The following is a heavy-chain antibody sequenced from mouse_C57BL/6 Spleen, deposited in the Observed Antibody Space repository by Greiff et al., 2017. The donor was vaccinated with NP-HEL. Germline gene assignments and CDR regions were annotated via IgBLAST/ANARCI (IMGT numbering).Heavy chain of an antibody. CDR3: TREGYGSSPDY. CDR2: ISSGGDYI. V-gene: IGHV5-9-1*02. D-gene: IGHD1-1*01. Sequence: EVQRVESGEGLVKPGGSLKLSCAASGFTFSSYALSWVRQTPEKRLEWVAYISSGGDYIYYADTVKGRFTISRDNARNTLYLQMSSLKSEDTAMYYCTREGYGSSPDYWGQGTTLTVSS. J-gene: IGHJ2*01. CDR1: GFTFSSYA.